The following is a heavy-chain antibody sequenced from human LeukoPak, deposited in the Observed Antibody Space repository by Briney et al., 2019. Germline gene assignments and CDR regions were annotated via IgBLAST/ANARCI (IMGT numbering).Heavy chain of an antibody. CDR2: ISGSGGST. Sequence: PGGSLRLSCAASGFTFSSYAMSWVRQAPGKGLEWVSAISGSGGSTYYADSVKGRFTISRDNSKNTLYLQMNSLRAEDTAVYYCAKDPSSIFGVVITPYWDYWGQGTLVTVSS. CDR1: GFTFSSYA. J-gene: IGHJ4*02. CDR3: AKDPSSIFGVVITPYWDY. D-gene: IGHD3-3*01. V-gene: IGHV3-23*01.